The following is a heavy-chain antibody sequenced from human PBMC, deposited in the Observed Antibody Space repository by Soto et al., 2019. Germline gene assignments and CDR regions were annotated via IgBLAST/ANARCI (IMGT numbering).Heavy chain of an antibody. CDR2: ISAYNSNT. CDR1: GYTFTSYG. V-gene: IGHV1-18*01. D-gene: IGHD3-10*01. J-gene: IGHJ5*02. CDR3: ARALITMVRGVISSANWFDP. Sequence: ASVKVSCKASGYTFTSYGISWVRQAPGQGLEWMGWISAYNSNTNYAQKFQGRVTMTTVTSTSTAYMELRSLRSDDTAVYYCARALITMVRGVISSANWFDPWG.